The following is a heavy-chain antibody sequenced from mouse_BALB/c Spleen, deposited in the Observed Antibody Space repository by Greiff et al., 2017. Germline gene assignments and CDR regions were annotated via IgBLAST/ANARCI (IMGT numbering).Heavy chain of an antibody. J-gene: IGHJ3*01. D-gene: IGHD1-1*01. CDR2: ISSGSSTI. Sequence: EVMLVESGGGLVQPGGSRKLSCAASGFTFSSFGMHWVRQAPEKGLEWVAYISSGSSTIYYADTVKGRFTISRDNPKNTLFLQMTSLRSEDTAMYCCAREKDYDSSSAWFAYWGQGTLVTVSA. CDR3: AREKDYDSSSAWFAY. V-gene: IGHV5-17*02. CDR1: GFTFSSFG.